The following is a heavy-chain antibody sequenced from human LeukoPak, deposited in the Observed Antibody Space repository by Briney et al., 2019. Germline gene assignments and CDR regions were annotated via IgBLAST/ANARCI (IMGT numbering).Heavy chain of an antibody. CDR3: ARAAYSSTWYSRYFDL. J-gene: IGHJ2*01. CDR1: GFTFSSYD. D-gene: IGHD6-13*01. CDR2: IGTAGEI. Sequence: GGSLRLSCAASGFTFSSYDIHWVRQATGKGLEWVSGIGTAGEIYYPGSVKGRFTISRENAKNSLYLQMNSLRAGGTAVYYCARAAYSSTWYSRYFDLWGRGTLVTVSS. V-gene: IGHV3-13*01.